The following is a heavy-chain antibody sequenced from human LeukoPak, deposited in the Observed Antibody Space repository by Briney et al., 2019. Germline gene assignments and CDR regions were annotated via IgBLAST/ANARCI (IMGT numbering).Heavy chain of an antibody. V-gene: IGHV3-30*18. CDR1: GFTFDDYG. D-gene: IGHD3-22*01. CDR2: ISYDGSNK. J-gene: IGHJ4*02. Sequence: GGSLRLSCAASGFTFDDYGMHWVRQAPGKGLEWVAVISYDGSNKYYADSVKGRFTISRDNSKNALYLQMNSLRAEDTAVYYCAKAQHYYDSSGLFDYWGQGTLVTVSS. CDR3: AKAQHYYDSSGLFDY.